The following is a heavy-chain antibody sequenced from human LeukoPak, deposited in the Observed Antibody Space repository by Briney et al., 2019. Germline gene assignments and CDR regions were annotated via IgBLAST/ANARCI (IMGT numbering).Heavy chain of an antibody. V-gene: IGHV4-4*07. CDR2: VHGSGNT. CDR3: ARDGGVAAAAYYYCAADV. D-gene: IGHD6-13*01. CDR1: GASITNHI. Sequence: SETLSPTCVLSGASITNHICSWIRQPAGKGLEWIGCVHGSGNTNYSPSLEGRVTMSVDTSKNQVSLRLTSVTAADTAVYFCARDGGVAAAAYYYCAADVGGHGAKVIVSS. J-gene: IGHJ6*02.